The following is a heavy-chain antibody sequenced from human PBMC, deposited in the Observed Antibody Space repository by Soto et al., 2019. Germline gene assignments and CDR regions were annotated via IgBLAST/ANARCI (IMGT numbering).Heavy chain of an antibody. V-gene: IGHV3-48*02. Sequence: GGSLRLSCAASGFTFSSYSMNWVRQAPGKGLEWVSYISPSSSTIYYADSVKGRFTISRDNAKNSLYLQMNSLRDEDTAVYYCARVGPLTTNYGMDVWGQGTTVTVSS. CDR3: ARVGPLTTNYGMDV. J-gene: IGHJ6*02. CDR1: GFTFSSYS. CDR2: ISPSSSTI. D-gene: IGHD4-4*01.